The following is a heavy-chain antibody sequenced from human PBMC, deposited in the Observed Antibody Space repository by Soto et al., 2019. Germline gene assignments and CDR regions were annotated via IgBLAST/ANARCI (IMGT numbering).Heavy chain of an antibody. Sequence: QVQLVESGGGVVQPGRSLRLSCAASGFTFSSYGMHWVRQAPGKGLEWVAGIWYDGSNKYYADSVKGRFTISRDNSKNTLYLQMNSLRAEDTAVYYCARDLSSGWYDWFDPWGQGTLVTVSS. V-gene: IGHV3-33*01. CDR3: ARDLSSGWYDWFDP. CDR2: IWYDGSNK. J-gene: IGHJ5*02. CDR1: GFTFSSYG. D-gene: IGHD6-19*01.